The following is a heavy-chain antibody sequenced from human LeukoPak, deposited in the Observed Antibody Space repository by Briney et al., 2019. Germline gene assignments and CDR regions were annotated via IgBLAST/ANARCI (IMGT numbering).Heavy chain of an antibody. CDR1: GFTFSSYD. J-gene: IGHJ4*02. Sequence: GGSLRLSCAASGFTFSSYDMHWVRQPTGKGLEWVSAIGTAGDTYYSHSVKGRFTISRDNAKNSLYLQMNSLRAEDTAVYYCARRDYYGSGSYDLDYWGQGTLVTVSS. V-gene: IGHV3-13*01. D-gene: IGHD3-10*01. CDR3: ARRDYYGSGSYDLDY. CDR2: IGTAGDT.